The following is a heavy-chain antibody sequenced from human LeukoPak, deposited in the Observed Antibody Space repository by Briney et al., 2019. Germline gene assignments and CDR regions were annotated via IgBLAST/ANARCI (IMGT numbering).Heavy chain of an antibody. J-gene: IGHJ4*02. CDR1: GFTFSSYA. D-gene: IGHD6-19*01. Sequence: GGSLRLSCAASGFTFSSYAMSWVRQAPGKGLEWVSVISGSGGSTYYADSVKGRFTISRDNSKNTLYLQMNSLRAEDTAVYYCAKGSRWLVFPIYFDYWGQGTLVTVSS. CDR2: ISGSGGST. CDR3: AKGSRWLVFPIYFDY. V-gene: IGHV3-23*01.